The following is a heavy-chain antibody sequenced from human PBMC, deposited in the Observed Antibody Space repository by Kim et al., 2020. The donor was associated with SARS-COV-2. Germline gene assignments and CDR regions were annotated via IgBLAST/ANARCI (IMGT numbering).Heavy chain of an antibody. CDR2: RNK. V-gene: IGHV3-33*01. Sequence: RNKYYADAVKGRFTISRDNSKNTLYLQMNSLRAEDTAVYYCARDLRAFDIWGQGTMVTVSS. D-gene: IGHD4-17*01. CDR3: ARDLRAFDI. J-gene: IGHJ3*02.